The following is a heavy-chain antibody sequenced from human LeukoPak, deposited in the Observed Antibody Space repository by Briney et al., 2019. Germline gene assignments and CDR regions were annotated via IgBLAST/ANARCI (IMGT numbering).Heavy chain of an antibody. CDR1: GSTFSSYA. V-gene: IGHV3-23*01. Sequence: GGSLRLSCAASGSTFSSYAMSWVRQAPGKGLEWVSAISGSGGSTYYADSVTGRFTISRDNSKNTLYLRMNSLRAEDTAVYYCAKELEDRGIAAAGTAFDIWGQGTMVTVSS. D-gene: IGHD6-13*01. CDR3: AKELEDRGIAAAGTAFDI. CDR2: ISGSGGST. J-gene: IGHJ3*02.